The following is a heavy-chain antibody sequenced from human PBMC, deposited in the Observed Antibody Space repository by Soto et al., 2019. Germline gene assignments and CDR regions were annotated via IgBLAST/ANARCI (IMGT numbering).Heavy chain of an antibody. CDR3: AREDTSCYYMDV. Sequence: QVQLVQSGAEVKKPGSSVKVSCKASGGTFSSYTISWVRQAPGQGLEWMGRIIPILGIANYAQNFQGRVTLTADKSTSTAYMELSSLRSEDTAVSYCAREDTSCYYMDVWGKGSTVTVSS. CDR1: GGTFSSYT. D-gene: IGHD2-2*01. J-gene: IGHJ6*03. V-gene: IGHV1-69*08. CDR2: IIPILGIA.